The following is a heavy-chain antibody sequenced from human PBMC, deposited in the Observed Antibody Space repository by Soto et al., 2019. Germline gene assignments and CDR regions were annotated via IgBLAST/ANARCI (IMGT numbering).Heavy chain of an antibody. CDR1: GFTFSDNY. CDR2: ISSSGNTI. D-gene: IGHD3-16*01. Sequence: LRLSCAASGFTFSDNYMSWIRQTPGKGLERVSYISSSGNTIDYADSVKGRFTISRDNAKKSVYLQMNSLRAEDTAVYYCAREGGGDAFDVWGQGTMVTVSS. J-gene: IGHJ3*01. V-gene: IGHV3-11*01. CDR3: AREGGGDAFDV.